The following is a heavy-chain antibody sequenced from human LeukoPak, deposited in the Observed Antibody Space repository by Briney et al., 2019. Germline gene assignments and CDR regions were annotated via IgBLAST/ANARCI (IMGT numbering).Heavy chain of an antibody. Sequence: GGSLRLSCAASGFTFSIYWVHWVRQAPGKGLVWVSSINSDGSSTSYADSVKGRFTISTDNAKNTLYLQMNSLRAEDTAVYYCAKPYYYGSRSYMDYWGQGILVTVSS. CDR3: AKPYYYGSRSYMDY. J-gene: IGHJ4*02. CDR1: GFTFSIYW. CDR2: INSDGSST. V-gene: IGHV3-74*01. D-gene: IGHD3-10*01.